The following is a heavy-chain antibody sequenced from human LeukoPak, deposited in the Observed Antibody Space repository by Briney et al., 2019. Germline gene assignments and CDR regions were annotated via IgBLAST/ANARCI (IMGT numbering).Heavy chain of an antibody. V-gene: IGHV4-39*01. J-gene: IGHJ4*02. CDR3: ARHAGGISATGTRPFDY. CDR1: GASFSSSTYY. Sequence: SETLSLTCTVSGASFSSSTYYWGWIRQPPGKGLEWIGSIYYSGSTYYNPSLKSRVTMSVDTSKNQFSLKLSSVTAADTAVYYCARHAGGISATGTRPFDYWGQGTLVTVSS. CDR2: IYYSGST. D-gene: IGHD6-13*01.